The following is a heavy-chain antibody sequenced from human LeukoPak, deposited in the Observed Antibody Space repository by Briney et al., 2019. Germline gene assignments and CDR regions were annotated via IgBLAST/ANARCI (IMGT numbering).Heavy chain of an antibody. CDR2: INHSGST. D-gene: IGHD4-17*01. J-gene: IGHJ4*02. Sequence: SETLSLTCAVYGGSFSGYYWSWIRQPPGKGLEWIGEINHSGSTNYNPSLKSRVTISVDTSKNQFSLKLSSVTAADTAVYYCARGRLVTTIFDYWGQGTLFTVSS. CDR3: ARGRLVTTIFDY. V-gene: IGHV4-34*01. CDR1: GGSFSGYY.